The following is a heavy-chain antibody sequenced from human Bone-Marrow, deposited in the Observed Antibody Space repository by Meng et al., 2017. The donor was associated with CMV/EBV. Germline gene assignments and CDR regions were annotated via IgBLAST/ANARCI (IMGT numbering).Heavy chain of an antibody. V-gene: IGHV1-46*01. Sequence: GYTFTSYYMHWVRQAPGQGLEWMGIINPSGGSTSYAQKFQGRVTMTRDTSTSTVYMELSSLRSEDTAVYYCARAAWVLWFGELFDYWGQGTLVTVSS. D-gene: IGHD3-10*01. CDR2: INPSGGST. CDR1: GYTFTSYY. CDR3: ARAAWVLWFGELFDY. J-gene: IGHJ4*02.